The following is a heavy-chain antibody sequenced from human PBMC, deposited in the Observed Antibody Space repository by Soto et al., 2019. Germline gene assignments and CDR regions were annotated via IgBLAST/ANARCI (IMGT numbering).Heavy chain of an antibody. V-gene: IGHV6-1*01. J-gene: IGHJ6*02. CDR2: TYYRSKWYN. Sequence: PSQTLSLTCAISWDSVSSNSAACNLIRQSPSRGLEWLGRTYYRSKWYNDYAVSVKSRISFNPDTSKNQFSLQMKSVIPEDTAVYYCARAKEYSSSSGMDVWGQGTTVTVSS. D-gene: IGHD6-6*01. CDR3: ARAKEYSSSSGMDV. CDR1: WDSVSSNSAA.